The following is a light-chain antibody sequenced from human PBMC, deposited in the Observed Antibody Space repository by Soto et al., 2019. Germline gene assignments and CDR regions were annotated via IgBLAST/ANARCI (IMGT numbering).Light chain of an antibody. V-gene: IGKV3-15*01. J-gene: IGKJ4*01. Sequence: EIVMTQSPATLSLSPGERATLSCRASQSVNSNLAWYRQKPGQAPRLLISDASTRATGVPARFSGSGSGTEFTLTISSLQDEDDGSFYCHQQIFWPPLTFGGGTKVEIK. CDR2: DAS. CDR3: HQQIFWPPLT. CDR1: QSVNSN.